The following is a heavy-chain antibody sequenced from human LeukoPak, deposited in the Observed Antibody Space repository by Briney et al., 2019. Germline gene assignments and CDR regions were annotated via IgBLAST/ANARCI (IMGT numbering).Heavy chain of an antibody. J-gene: IGHJ4*02. CDR3: VRECYSAMY. Sequence: GGSLRLSCSASGFTFSSYAMHWVRQAPGKGLEYVSTISSNGSNLYYADSVKGRFTISRDNSKNTLHLQMSSLRPDDTAVYYCVRECYSAMYWGQGTLVTVST. D-gene: IGHD4-11*01. V-gene: IGHV3-64D*06. CDR1: GFTFSSYA. CDR2: ISSNGSNL.